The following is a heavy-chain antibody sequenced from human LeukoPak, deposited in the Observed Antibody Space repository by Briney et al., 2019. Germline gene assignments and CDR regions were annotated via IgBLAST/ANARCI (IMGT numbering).Heavy chain of an antibody. Sequence: GGSLRLSCAASGFTFSSYGMHWVRQAPGKGLEWVAFIRYDGSNKYYADSVKGRFTISRDNAKNSLYLQMNSLRAEDTAVYYCGRHRAMSAWGQGTLVTVSS. V-gene: IGHV3-30*02. CDR3: GRHRAMSA. D-gene: IGHD5-18*01. J-gene: IGHJ5*02. CDR1: GFTFSSYG. CDR2: IRYDGSNK.